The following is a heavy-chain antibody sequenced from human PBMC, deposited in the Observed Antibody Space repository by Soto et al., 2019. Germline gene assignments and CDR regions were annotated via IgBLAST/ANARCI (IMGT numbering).Heavy chain of an antibody. CDR3: ARLDSSGYYYGYYFDY. V-gene: IGHV4-31*03. J-gene: IGHJ4*02. CDR1: GGSISSGGYY. CDR2: IYYSGST. D-gene: IGHD3-22*01. Sequence: SKTLSLTCTVSGGSISSGGYYWSWILQHPGKGLEWIGYIYYSGSTYYNPSLKSRVTISVDTSKNQFSLKLSSATAADTAVYYCARLDSSGYYYGYYFDYWGQGTLVTVSS.